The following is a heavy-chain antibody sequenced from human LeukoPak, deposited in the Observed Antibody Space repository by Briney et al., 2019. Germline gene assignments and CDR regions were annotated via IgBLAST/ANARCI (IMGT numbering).Heavy chain of an antibody. CDR2: IKQDGSEK. CDR3: ARDRGSSGWYEFDY. J-gene: IGHJ4*02. CDR1: GFTSSSYW. Sequence: GGSLRLSCAASGFTSSSYWMSWVRQAPGKGLEWVANIKQDGSEKYYVDSVKGRFTISRDNAKNSLYLQMNSLRAEDTAVYYCARDRGSSGWYEFDYWGQGTLVTVSS. D-gene: IGHD6-19*01. V-gene: IGHV3-7*01.